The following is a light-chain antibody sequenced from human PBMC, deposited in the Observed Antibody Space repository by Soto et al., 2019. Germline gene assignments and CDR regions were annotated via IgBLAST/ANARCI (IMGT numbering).Light chain of an antibody. Sequence: DIQMTQSPSSLSASVGDRVTITCRASQNINSDLNWYQQKPGKAPKLLMYSTSSLRSGVPSRFSGSGSGTDFNLTISTLKPEDVATYYCQQSDRIPITFGQGTRLEIK. CDR1: QNINSD. CDR2: STS. J-gene: IGKJ5*01. CDR3: QQSDRIPIT. V-gene: IGKV1-39*01.